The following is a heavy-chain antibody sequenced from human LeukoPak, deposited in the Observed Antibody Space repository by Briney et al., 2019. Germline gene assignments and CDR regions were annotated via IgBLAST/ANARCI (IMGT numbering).Heavy chain of an antibody. CDR3: ARGRGIAAAEVDY. CDR1: GGTFSSYA. D-gene: IGHD6-13*01. J-gene: IGHJ4*02. Sequence: SVKVSCKASGGTFSSYAISWVRQAPGQGLEWMGRIIPILGIANYAQKFQGRVTITADKSTSTAYMELSSLRSEDTAVYYCARGRGIAAAEVDYWGQGTLVTVSS. V-gene: IGHV1-69*04. CDR2: IIPILGIA.